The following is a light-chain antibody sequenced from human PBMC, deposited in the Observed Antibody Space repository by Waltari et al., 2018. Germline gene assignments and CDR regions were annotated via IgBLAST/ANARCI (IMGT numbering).Light chain of an antibody. Sequence: SYELTQPPSVSVSSGQAATICCSGDRLESKFISWYQQRPGQSPILVIYQDSRRPSGIPERFSGSSSGNTATLSISGTQAMDEADYYCQTWDSKSLLVFGGGTRLTVL. J-gene: IGLJ2*01. CDR2: QDS. V-gene: IGLV3-1*01. CDR1: RLESKF. CDR3: QTWDSKSLLV.